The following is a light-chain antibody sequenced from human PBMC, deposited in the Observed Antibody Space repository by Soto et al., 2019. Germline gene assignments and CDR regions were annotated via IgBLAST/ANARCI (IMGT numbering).Light chain of an antibody. J-gene: IGKJ2*03. Sequence: DIQMTQSPYSLSAAVGDRVTIACRASQNINTYLNWYQQKPGKAPKLLMFDAASLQSGVPSRFSGSGSRTDFSLTISCLQSEDFATYYCQHYYTYPYSFGQGTKLESK. CDR3: QHYYTYPYS. V-gene: IGKV1-39*01. CDR2: DAA. CDR1: QNINTY.